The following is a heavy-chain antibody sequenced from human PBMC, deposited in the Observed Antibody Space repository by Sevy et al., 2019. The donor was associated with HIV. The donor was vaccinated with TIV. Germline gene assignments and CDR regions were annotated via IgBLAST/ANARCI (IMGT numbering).Heavy chain of an antibody. CDR3: TRRGDGYKDYYYYYYMDV. Sequence: GGSLRLSCTASGFTFGDYAMSWFRQAPGKGLEWVGFIRSKAYGGTTEYAASVKGRFTISRDDSKSIAYLQMNSLKTEDTAVYYCTRRGDGYKDYYYYYYMDVWGKGTKVTVSS. D-gene: IGHD3-10*01. J-gene: IGHJ6*03. V-gene: IGHV3-49*03. CDR2: IRSKAYGGTT. CDR1: GFTFGDYA.